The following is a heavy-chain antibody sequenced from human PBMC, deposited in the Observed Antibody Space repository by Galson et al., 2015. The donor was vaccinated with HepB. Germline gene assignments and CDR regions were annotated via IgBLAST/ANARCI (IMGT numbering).Heavy chain of an antibody. CDR3: ARDFGTRYSYCGMDV. CDR2: IWYDGSNI. V-gene: IGHV3-33*01. J-gene: IGHJ6*02. Sequence: SLRLSCAASGFTFSNYGMHWVRQAPGKGLEWVAVIWYDGSNIYYVDSVKGRFTISRGNSKNTVYLQMNSLRAEDTAMYYCARDFGTRYSYCGMDVWGQGTTVTVSS. D-gene: IGHD3-3*01. CDR1: GFTFSNYG.